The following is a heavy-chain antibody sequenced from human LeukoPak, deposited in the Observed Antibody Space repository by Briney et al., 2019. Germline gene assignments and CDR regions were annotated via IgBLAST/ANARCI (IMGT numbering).Heavy chain of an antibody. CDR3: ASEFWGSYRYRVWRGFDY. Sequence: PSETLSLTCAVYGGSFINYHWSWIRQPPGKGLEWIGEISRSGSINYNPSLKSRVSTSVDTSKNQFSLKLSSVTAADTAVYYCASEFWGSYRYRVWRGFDYWGQGTLVTVSS. CDR2: ISRSGSI. D-gene: IGHD3-16*02. J-gene: IGHJ4*02. V-gene: IGHV4-34*01. CDR1: GGSFINYH.